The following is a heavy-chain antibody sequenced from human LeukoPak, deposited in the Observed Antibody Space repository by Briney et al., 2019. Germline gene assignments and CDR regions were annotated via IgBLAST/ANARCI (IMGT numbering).Heavy chain of an antibody. V-gene: IGHV3-7*01. CDR1: GFTFSSYW. Sequence: PGGSLRLSCAASGFTFSSYWMSWVRQAPGKGLEWVANIKQDGSEKYYVDSVKGRFTISRDNAKNSLYLQMNSLRAEDTAVYYCARDLSRDGYCSSTSCYIPYFGYWGQGTLVTVSS. CDR3: ARDLSRDGYCSSTSCYIPYFGY. CDR2: IKQDGSEK. D-gene: IGHD2-2*02. J-gene: IGHJ4*02.